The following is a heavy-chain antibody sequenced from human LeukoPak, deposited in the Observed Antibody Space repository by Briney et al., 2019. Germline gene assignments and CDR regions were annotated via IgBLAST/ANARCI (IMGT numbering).Heavy chain of an antibody. CDR2: INHSGST. J-gene: IGHJ5*02. Sequence: SETLSLTCAVYGGSFSGYYWSWIRQPPGKGLEWIGEINHSGSTNYNPSLNSRATISVDTSKNQFSLKLSSVTAADTAVYYCARGRRGYIVATISNWFDPWGQGTLVTVSS. CDR3: ARGRRGYIVATISNWFDP. V-gene: IGHV4-34*01. CDR1: GGSFSGYY. D-gene: IGHD5-12*01.